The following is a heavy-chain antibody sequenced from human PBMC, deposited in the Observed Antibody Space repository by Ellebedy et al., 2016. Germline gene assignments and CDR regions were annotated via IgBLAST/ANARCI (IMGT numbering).Heavy chain of an antibody. J-gene: IGHJ4*02. D-gene: IGHD2-2*01. Sequence: GGSLRLXXAASGLTFSRNVMSWVRQAPGKGLEWVSSISDSGDDTNYADSVKGRFIISRDNSKNTLYLQMNSLRTEDTALYYCATRNAGRYFDSWGQGTLVIVSS. V-gene: IGHV3-23*01. CDR1: GLTFSRNV. CDR3: ATRNAGRYFDS. CDR2: ISDSGDDT.